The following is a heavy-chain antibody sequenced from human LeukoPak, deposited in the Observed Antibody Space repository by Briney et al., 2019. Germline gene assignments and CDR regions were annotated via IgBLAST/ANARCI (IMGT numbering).Heavy chain of an antibody. Sequence: GGSLRLSCAASGFTFDDYAMHWVRQAPGKGLEWVSGISWNSGSIGYADSVKGRFTISRDNSKNTLYLQMNSLRAEDTAVYYCTEDLDDDSGGYWGQGTLVTVSS. CDR1: GFTFDDYA. CDR3: TEDLDDDSGGY. J-gene: IGHJ4*02. CDR2: ISWNSGSI. D-gene: IGHD6-25*01. V-gene: IGHV3-9*01.